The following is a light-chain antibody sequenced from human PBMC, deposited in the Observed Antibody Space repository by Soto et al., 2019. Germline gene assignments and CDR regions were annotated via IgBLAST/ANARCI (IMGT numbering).Light chain of an antibody. CDR2: AVS. CDR1: QSVRNN. CDR3: QQYNKLPPWT. V-gene: IGKV3-15*01. Sequence: EIVMTQSPVTLSVSPGEGATLFCRASQSVRNNLAWYQQKPGLAPRLLIYAVSTRATGVPARFSVNGSETEFTRIIRGIHSDDFALYYCQQYNKLPPWTFGQGTKVEIK. J-gene: IGKJ1*01.